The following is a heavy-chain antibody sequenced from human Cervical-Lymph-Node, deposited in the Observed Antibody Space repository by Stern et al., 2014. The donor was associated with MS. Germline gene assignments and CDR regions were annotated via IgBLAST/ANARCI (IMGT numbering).Heavy chain of an antibody. CDR1: GFTFDDHA. D-gene: IGHD3-10*01. CDR2: IGWNSGGI. Sequence: EVHLVESGGGLVQPGTSFRLSCAASGFTFDDHAMYWVRQAPGKGLEWVSGIGWNSGGITYSDSVRGRFTISRDNAKNSLYLQMNSLRPEDTALYYCAKDYGSGSSFFDYWGQGALVTVSS. J-gene: IGHJ4*02. CDR3: AKDYGSGSSFFDY. V-gene: IGHV3-9*01.